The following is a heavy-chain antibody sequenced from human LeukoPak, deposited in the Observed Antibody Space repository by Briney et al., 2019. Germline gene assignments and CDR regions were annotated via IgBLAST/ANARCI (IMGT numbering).Heavy chain of an antibody. J-gene: IGHJ4*02. Sequence: PRRSLRLSCAVAALTFSSYGMNWVRQAHGNGLEWVSAISNSDGWTYYADSVKRRFTISRENSKSALFLQMNSLRVEDTAVYYCAKDRHSGGTFLLWGEGALVTVSS. V-gene: IGHV3-23*01. CDR3: AKDRHSGGTFLL. CDR1: ALTFSSYG. D-gene: IGHD2-15*01. CDR2: ISNSDGWT.